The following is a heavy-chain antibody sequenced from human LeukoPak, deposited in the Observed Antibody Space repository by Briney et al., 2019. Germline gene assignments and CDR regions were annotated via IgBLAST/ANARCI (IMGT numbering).Heavy chain of an antibody. V-gene: IGHV4-30-2*01. CDR2: IYHSGST. CDR3: ARGYIAARHTDY. J-gene: IGHJ4*02. Sequence: SETLSLTCTVSGGSISSGGYYWSWIRQPPGKGLEWIGYIYHSGSTYYNPSLKSRVTISVDRSKNQFSLKLSSVTAADTAVYYCARGYIAARHTDYWGQRTLVTVSS. CDR1: GGSISSGGYY. D-gene: IGHD6-6*01.